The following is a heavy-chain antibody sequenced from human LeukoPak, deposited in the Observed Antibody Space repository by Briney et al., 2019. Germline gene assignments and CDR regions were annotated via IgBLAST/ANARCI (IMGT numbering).Heavy chain of an antibody. CDR3: ARDRFLSREDYYYGMDV. CDR2: IYYSGST. Sequence: SETLSFTCTVSGGSISSYYWSWIRQPPGKGLEWIGYIYYSGSTNYNPSLKSRVTISVDTSKNQFSLKLSSVTAADTAVYYCARDRFLSREDYYYGMDVWGQGTTVTVSS. D-gene: IGHD3-3*01. CDR1: GGSISSYY. V-gene: IGHV4-59*01. J-gene: IGHJ6*02.